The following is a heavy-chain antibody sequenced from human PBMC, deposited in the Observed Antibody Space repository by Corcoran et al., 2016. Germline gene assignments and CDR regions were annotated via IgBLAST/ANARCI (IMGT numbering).Heavy chain of an antibody. CDR1: GGTFSSYA. J-gene: IGHJ6*02. D-gene: IGHD2-8*01. V-gene: IGHV1-69*01. CDR3: ARGTPPPMLYYYGMDV. Sequence: QVQLVQSGAEVKKPGSSVKVSCKASGGTFSSYAISWVRQAPGQGLEWMGGIIPIFGTANYAQKFQGRVTITADESTSTAYMELSSLRSEDTAVDYWARGTPPPMLYYYGMDVWGQGTTVTVSS. CDR2: IIPIFGTA.